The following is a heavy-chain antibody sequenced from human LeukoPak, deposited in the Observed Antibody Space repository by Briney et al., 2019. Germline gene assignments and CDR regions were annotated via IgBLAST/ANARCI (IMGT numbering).Heavy chain of an antibody. CDR2: IYNSGST. J-gene: IGHJ4*02. CDR3: AKTRFGELTFSINYYFDY. V-gene: IGHV4-59*01. CDR1: GGSISSYY. D-gene: IGHD3-10*01. Sequence: PSETLSLTCTVSGGSISSYYWSWIRQPPGKGLEWFGYIYNSGSTNYNPSLKSRVTISVDFSKNQFSLKLQSVTAEDTALYYCAKTRFGELTFSINYYFDYWGQGTLVTVSS.